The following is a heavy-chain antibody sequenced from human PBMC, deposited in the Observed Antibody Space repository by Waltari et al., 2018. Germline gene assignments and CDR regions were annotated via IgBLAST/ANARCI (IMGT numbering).Heavy chain of an antibody. V-gene: IGHV4-39*02. J-gene: IGHJ5*02. CDR3: ARDLQQLDPGWFDP. Sequence: QLQLQESGPGLVKPSETLSLTCTVSGGSISSSSYYWGWIRQPPGKGLEWIGSIYYSGSTYYNPSLKSRVTISVDTSKNQFSLKLSSVTAADTAVYYCARDLQQLDPGWFDPWGQGTLVTVSS. CDR1: GGSISSSSYY. CDR2: IYYSGST. D-gene: IGHD6-13*01.